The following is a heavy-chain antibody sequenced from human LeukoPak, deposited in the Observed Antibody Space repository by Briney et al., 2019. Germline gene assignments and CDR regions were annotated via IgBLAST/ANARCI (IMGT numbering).Heavy chain of an antibody. CDR3: ARVPEDFGGWPAVDY. D-gene: IGHD3-10*01. J-gene: IGHJ4*02. CDR2: IYYSGNT. Sequence: PSETLSLTCTVSGGSISSSSYYWGWIRQPPGKGLEWIGSIYYSGNTYYNPSLKSRVTISVDTSKNQFSLKLSSVTAADTAVYYCARVPEDFGGWPAVDYWGQGTLVIVSS. CDR1: GGSISSSSYY. V-gene: IGHV4-39*07.